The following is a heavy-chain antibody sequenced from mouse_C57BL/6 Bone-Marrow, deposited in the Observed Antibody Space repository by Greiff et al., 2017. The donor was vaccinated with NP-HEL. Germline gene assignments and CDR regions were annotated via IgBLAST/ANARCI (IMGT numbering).Heavy chain of an antibody. D-gene: IGHD1-1*01. CDR3: ARHTTPLDY. Sequence: EVKLVESGGDLVKPGGSLKLSCAASGFTFSSYGMSWVRQTPDKRLEWVATISSGGSYTYYPDSVKGRFTISRDNAKNTLYLQMSSLKSEDTAMYYCARHTTPLDYWGQGTTLTVSS. J-gene: IGHJ2*01. CDR2: ISSGGSYT. V-gene: IGHV5-6*01. CDR1: GFTFSSYG.